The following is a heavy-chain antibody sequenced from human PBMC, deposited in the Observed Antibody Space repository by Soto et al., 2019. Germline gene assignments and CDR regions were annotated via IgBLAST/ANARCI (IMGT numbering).Heavy chain of an antibody. J-gene: IGHJ4*02. V-gene: IGHV3-23*01. CDR1: GFTFSSYA. Sequence: GGSLRLSCAASGFTFSSYAMSWVRQAPGKGLEWVSAISGSGGSTYYADSVKGRFTISRDNSKNTLYLQMNSLRAEDTAVYYCAKGGIAVAGTAQFWVLPEWYDYWGQGTLVTVSS. CDR2: ISGSGGST. D-gene: IGHD6-19*01. CDR3: AKGGIAVAGTAQFWVLPEWYDY.